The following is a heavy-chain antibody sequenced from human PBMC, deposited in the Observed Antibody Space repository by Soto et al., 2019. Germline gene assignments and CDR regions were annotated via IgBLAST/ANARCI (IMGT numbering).Heavy chain of an antibody. J-gene: IGHJ4*02. Sequence: PGESLKISCKGSGYSFTNYWISWVRQKPGKGLEWMGRIDPTGSYTNYRPSFQGHVTISTDNSVSTAYLQWSSLKASDTAMYYCARHNTWSFDYWGQGTLVTVSS. CDR3: ARHNTWSFDY. D-gene: IGHD1-1*01. CDR1: GYSFTNYW. CDR2: IDPTGSYT. V-gene: IGHV5-10-1*01.